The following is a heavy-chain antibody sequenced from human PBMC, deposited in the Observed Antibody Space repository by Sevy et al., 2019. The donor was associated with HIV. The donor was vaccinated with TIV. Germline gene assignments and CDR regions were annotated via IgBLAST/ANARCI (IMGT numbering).Heavy chain of an antibody. V-gene: IGHV4-39*01. J-gene: IGHJ6*03. D-gene: IGHD2-15*01. CDR2: IYYSGST. CDR1: GGSISSSSYY. Sequence: SETLSLTCTVSGGSISSSSYYWGWIRQPPGKGLEWIGSIYYSGSTYYNPSLKSRVTISVDTSKNQLSLKLSSVTAADTAVYYCARLSGDCSGGSCYSWDYYYYYMDVWGKGTTVTV. CDR3: ARLSGDCSGGSCYSWDYYYYYMDV.